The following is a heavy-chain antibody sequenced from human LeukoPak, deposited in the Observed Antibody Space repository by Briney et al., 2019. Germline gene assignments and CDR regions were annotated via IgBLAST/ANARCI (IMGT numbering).Heavy chain of an antibody. CDR1: GATFSSYE. CDR2: ISSSGSTI. D-gene: IGHD2-15*01. V-gene: IGHV3-48*03. Sequence: GGSLRLSCAASGATFSSYEMNWVRQAPGKGLEWVSYISSSGSTIYYADSVKGRSTISRDNAKNSLYLQMNSLRAEDTAVYYCARVERYCSGGSCQGYWGQGTLVTVSS. CDR3: ARVERYCSGGSCQGY. J-gene: IGHJ4*02.